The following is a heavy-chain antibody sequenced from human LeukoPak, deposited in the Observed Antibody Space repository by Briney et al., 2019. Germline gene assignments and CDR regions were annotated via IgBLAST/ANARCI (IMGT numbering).Heavy chain of an antibody. CDR3: ARKALLCDY. CDR2: IYTSGST. Sequence: SETLSLTCAVSGGSITGQYWTWIRQPAGKGLEWIGRIYTSGSTTYNPALKSRVTISVDTSKNQFSLKLSSVTAADTAVYYCARKALLCDYWGQGTLVTVSS. CDR1: GGSITGQY. V-gene: IGHV4-4*07. D-gene: IGHD3-16*01. J-gene: IGHJ4*02.